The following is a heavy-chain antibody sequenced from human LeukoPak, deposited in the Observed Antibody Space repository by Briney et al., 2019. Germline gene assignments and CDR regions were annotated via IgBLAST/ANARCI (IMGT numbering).Heavy chain of an antibody. V-gene: IGHV3-43*02. D-gene: IGHD5-18*01. CDR2: ISGNGGRT. CDR1: GFTFDDYA. CDR3: SKDIQDRCYPDY. Sequence: GGSLRLSCAASGFTFDDYAMHWVRQAPGKGLEWVSVISGNGGRTFYADSVKGRFTISRDNSKNSLYLQMNSLRTEDTALYYCSKDIQDRCYPDYWGQGTLVTVSS. J-gene: IGHJ4*02.